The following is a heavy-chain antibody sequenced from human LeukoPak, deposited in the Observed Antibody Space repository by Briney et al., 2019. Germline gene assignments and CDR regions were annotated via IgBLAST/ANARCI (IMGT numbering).Heavy chain of an antibody. Sequence: SETLSLTCAVYGGSFSGYYWSWIRQPPGKGLGWIGEINHSGSTNYNPSLKSRVTISVDTSKNQFSLKLSSVTAADTAVYYCARGAQDIVVVVAATSLYFDYWGQGTLVTVSS. D-gene: IGHD2-15*01. V-gene: IGHV4-34*01. CDR2: INHSGST. J-gene: IGHJ4*02. CDR1: GGSFSGYY. CDR3: ARGAQDIVVVVAATSLYFDY.